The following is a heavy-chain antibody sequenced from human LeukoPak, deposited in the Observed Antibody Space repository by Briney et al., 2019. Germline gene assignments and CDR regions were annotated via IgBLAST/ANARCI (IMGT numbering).Heavy chain of an antibody. V-gene: IGHV3-48*01. J-gene: IGHJ3*02. Sequence: GGFLRLSCAASGFTFSSYSMNWVRQAPGKGLEWVSYISSSSSTIYYADSVKGRFTISRDNAKNSLYLQMNSLRAEDTAVYYCARDSEYPLLVFRYAFDIWGQGTMVTVSS. D-gene: IGHD2-2*01. CDR1: GFTFSSYS. CDR3: ARDSEYPLLVFRYAFDI. CDR2: ISSSSSTI.